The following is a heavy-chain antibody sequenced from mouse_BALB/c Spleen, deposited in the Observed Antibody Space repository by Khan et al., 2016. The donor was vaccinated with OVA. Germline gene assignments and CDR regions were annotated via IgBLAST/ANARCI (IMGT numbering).Heavy chain of an antibody. CDR3: ARPPYLSYTPDN. D-gene: IGHD2-10*01. CDR1: GYTFTNYG. V-gene: IGHV9-3-1*01. J-gene: IGHJ4*01. Sequence: QIQLVQSGPELKKPGATVKISCKASGYTFTNYGMNWVKQSPGRALKWMGWINTYTGEPTYADDFKGRFAFSLDTSASTAYLQINNLKNEDTATYFCARPPYLSYTPDNWGQGTTVTVSS. CDR2: INTYTGEP.